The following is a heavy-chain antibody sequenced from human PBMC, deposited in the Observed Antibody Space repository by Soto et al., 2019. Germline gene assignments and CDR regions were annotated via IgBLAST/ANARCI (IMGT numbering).Heavy chain of an antibody. CDR3: ATTSDSGFDP. V-gene: IGHV1-18*04. J-gene: IGHJ5*02. CDR1: GYPFSKYG. D-gene: IGHD3-10*01. CDR2: IKPDNGDT. Sequence: QLQLVQSGAEVERPGASVRVSCKAYGYPFSKYGISWIRQAPGQGLEWMGWIKPDNGDTNYAQKFQGRVTMTTDTSSNTAYMELRSLRSGDTAVYYFATTSDSGFDPWGQGTLVSVSS.